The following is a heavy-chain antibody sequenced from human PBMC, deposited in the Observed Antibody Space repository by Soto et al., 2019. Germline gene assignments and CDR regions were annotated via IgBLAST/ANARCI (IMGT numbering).Heavy chain of an antibody. CDR3: GHRATVISPFDY. CDR2: IYSDDDK. CDR1: GFSLSTSGVS. V-gene: IGHV2-5*02. J-gene: IGHJ4*02. Sequence: QITLKEAGPPLVKPTQTLKLTCTFSGFSLSTSGVSVAWIRQSPGKALEWLALIYSDDDKRYSPSLESRLTITKDTSKNQVVLTMTNMDPVDTATYYCGHRATVISPFDYWGQGTLVIVSS. D-gene: IGHD4-17*01.